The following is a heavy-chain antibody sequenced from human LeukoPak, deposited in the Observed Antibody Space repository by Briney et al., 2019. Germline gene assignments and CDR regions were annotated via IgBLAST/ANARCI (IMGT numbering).Heavy chain of an antibody. CDR2: IYTSGST. V-gene: IGHV4-61*02. CDR1: GGSISSGSYY. D-gene: IGHD2-2*01. J-gene: IGHJ5*02. Sequence: SETLSLTCTVSGGSISSGSYYWSWIRQPAGKGLEWIGRIYTSGSTNYNPSLKSRVTISVDTSKNQFSLKLSSVTAADTAVYYCARDDCSSTSCPIDPWGQGTLVTVSS. CDR3: ARDDCSSTSCPIDP.